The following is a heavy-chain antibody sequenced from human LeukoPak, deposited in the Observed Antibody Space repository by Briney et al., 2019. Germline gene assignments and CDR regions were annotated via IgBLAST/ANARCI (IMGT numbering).Heavy chain of an antibody. Sequence: GGSLRLSCAASGFTFSSYAMSWVRQAPGKGLEWVSAISGSGGGTNYADSVKGRFTISRDNSKDTLYLQMNSLRAEGTALYYCAKSSYSSSWYGDSWGQGALVTVSS. J-gene: IGHJ4*02. V-gene: IGHV3-23*01. D-gene: IGHD6-13*01. CDR3: AKSSYSSSWYGDS. CDR1: GFTFSSYA. CDR2: ISGSGGGT.